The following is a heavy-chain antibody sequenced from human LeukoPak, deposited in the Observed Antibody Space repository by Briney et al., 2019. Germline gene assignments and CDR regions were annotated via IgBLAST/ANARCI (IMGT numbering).Heavy chain of an antibody. D-gene: IGHD5-24*01. Sequence: ASVKVSCKASGGTFSSYAISWVRQATGQGLEWMGWMNPNSGNTGYAQKFQGRVTMTRNTSISTAYMDLSSLTSEDTAVYYCARTPRNGHIESWGQGALVTVSS. CDR3: ARTPRNGHIES. CDR2: MNPNSGNT. CDR1: GGTFSSYA. J-gene: IGHJ5*01. V-gene: IGHV1-8*02.